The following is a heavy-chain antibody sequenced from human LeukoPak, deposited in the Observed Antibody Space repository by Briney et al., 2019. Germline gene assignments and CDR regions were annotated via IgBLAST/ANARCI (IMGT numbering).Heavy chain of an antibody. CDR2: ISGSGGST. J-gene: IGHJ4*02. D-gene: IGHD6-19*01. V-gene: IGHV3-23*01. Sequence: PGGSLRLSCAASGFTFSSYAMSWVRQAPGKGLEWVSAISGSGGSTYYADSVRGRFTISRDNSKNTLYLQMNSLRAEDTAVYYCAKHSSGWYYFDYWGQGTLVTVSS. CDR3: AKHSSGWYYFDY. CDR1: GFTFSSYA.